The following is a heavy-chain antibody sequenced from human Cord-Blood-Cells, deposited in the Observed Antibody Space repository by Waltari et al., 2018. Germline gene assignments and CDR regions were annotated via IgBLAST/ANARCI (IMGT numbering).Heavy chain of an antibody. Sequence: EVQLVESGGGLVQPGGSLRLSCAASGFTFSSYDMHWVSQGTGKGLEWVSAIGTDGDTYYPGAGQGRFTISRENAKNSFYLQMNSRRAGDTAGYYCARAGGIAARPEAQCYYYYYGMDVWGQGTTVTVSS. CDR1: GFTFSSYD. D-gene: IGHD6-6*01. V-gene: IGHV3-13*01. CDR2: IGTDGDT. J-gene: IGHJ6*02. CDR3: ARAGGIAARPEAQCYYYYYGMDV.